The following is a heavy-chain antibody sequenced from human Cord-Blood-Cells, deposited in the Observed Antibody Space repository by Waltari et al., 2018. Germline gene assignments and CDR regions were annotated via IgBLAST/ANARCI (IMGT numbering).Heavy chain of an antibody. V-gene: IGHV1-2*02. CDR3: ARAKDYGCNSFDY. CDR1: GYTFTGYY. J-gene: IGHJ4*02. Sequence: QVQLVQYGAEVKQPGASVKVSCKASGYTFTGYYMPWVRPAPGQGLEWMGWINPNSGGTNYAQKFQGRVTMTRDTSISTAYMELSRRRSDDTAVYYCARAKDYGCNSFDYWGQGTLVTVSS. CDR2: INPNSGGT. D-gene: IGHD4-17*01.